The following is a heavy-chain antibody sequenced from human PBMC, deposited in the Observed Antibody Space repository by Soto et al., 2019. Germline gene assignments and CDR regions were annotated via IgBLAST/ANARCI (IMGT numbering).Heavy chain of an antibody. CDR3: ARDCTNGVCYSDIDY. V-gene: IGHV1-46*03. CDR1: GYTFTSYY. J-gene: IGHJ4*02. D-gene: IGHD2-8*01. Sequence: ASVKVSCKATGYTFTSYYMHWVRQAPGQGLEWMGIINPSGGSTSYAQKFQGRVTMTRDTSTSTVYMELSSLRSEDTAVYYCARDCTNGVCYSDIDYWGQGTLVTVSS. CDR2: INPSGGST.